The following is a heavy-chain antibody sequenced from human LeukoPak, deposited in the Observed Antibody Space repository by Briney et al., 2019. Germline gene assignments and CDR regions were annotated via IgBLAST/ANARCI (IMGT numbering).Heavy chain of an antibody. CDR3: AREYRSLGDV. J-gene: IGHJ6*04. CDR2: IKEDGSEK. D-gene: IGHD1-26*01. CDR1: GFTFSSYG. Sequence: GGSLRLSCAASGFTFSSYGMHWVRQAPGKGLEWVANIKEDGSEKYYVDSVKGRFTISRDNAKNSLSLQMNSLRAEDTAVYYCAREYRSLGDVWGKGTTVTISS. V-gene: IGHV3-7*01.